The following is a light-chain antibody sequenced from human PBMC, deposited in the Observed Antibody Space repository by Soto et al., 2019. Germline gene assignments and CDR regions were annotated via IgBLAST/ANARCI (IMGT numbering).Light chain of an antibody. CDR3: QQYHSYWT. V-gene: IGKV1-5*03. Sequence: DIQMTQSPSTLSASVGDRVTITCRASQTISSWLAWYQQKPGKPPKLLIYKASSLESGVPSRFSGSGSGTEFTLTISSLQPDDFATYYCQQYHSYWTFGQGTKVE. CDR2: KAS. J-gene: IGKJ1*01. CDR1: QTISSW.